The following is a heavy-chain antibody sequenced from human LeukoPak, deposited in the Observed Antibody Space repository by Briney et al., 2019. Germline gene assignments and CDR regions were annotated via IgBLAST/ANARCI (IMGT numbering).Heavy chain of an antibody. V-gene: IGHV4-59*01. D-gene: IGHD3-10*01. CDR2: IYYSGST. CDR3: TRERYGSGSEAFDI. CDR1: GGSISSYY. Sequence: SETLSLTCTVPGGSISSYYWSWIRQPPGKGLEWIGYIYYSGSTNYNPSLKSRVTISVDTSKNQFSLKLSSVTAADTAVYYCTRERYGSGSEAFDIWGQGTMVTVSS. J-gene: IGHJ3*02.